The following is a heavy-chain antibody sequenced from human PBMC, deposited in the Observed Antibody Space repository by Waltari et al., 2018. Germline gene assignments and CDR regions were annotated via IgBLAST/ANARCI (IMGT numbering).Heavy chain of an antibody. J-gene: IGHJ4*02. CDR3: AREGSSGWNVDY. CDR1: VGFISSSS. CDR2: IYYSGST. V-gene: IGHV4-59*01. D-gene: IGHD6-25*01. Sequence: QVQLQVSGPGLLKPSETLSLTCPSSVGFISSSSWSWIRQPPGKGLELIGYIYYSGSTNYNPAPESPVTISVDTAKNKSSLKLSTVNAAETAVYYGAREGSSGWNVDYWGQGTLVTVSS.